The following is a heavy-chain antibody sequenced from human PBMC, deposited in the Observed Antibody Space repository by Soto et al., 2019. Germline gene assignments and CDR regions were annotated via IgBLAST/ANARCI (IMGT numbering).Heavy chain of an antibody. CDR3: AHRLLDYDILTGPSFDY. CDR2: IYWNDDK. J-gene: IGHJ4*02. CDR1: GFSLSTSGVG. Sequence: SGPTLVNPTQTLTLTCTFSGFSLSTSGVGVGWIRQPPGKALEWLALIYWNDDKRYSPSPKSRLTITKDTSKNQVVLTMTNMDPVDTATYYCAHRLLDYDILTGPSFDYWGQGTLVTVSS. D-gene: IGHD3-9*01. V-gene: IGHV2-5*01.